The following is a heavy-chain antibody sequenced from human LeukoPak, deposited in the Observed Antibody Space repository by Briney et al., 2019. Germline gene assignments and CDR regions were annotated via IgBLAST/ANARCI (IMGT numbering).Heavy chain of an antibody. CDR1: GYTFTGYY. D-gene: IGHD4-17*01. J-gene: IGHJ5*02. CDR2: INPNSGGT. V-gene: IGHV1-2*04. Sequence: GASVKVSCKASGYTFTGYYMHWVRQAPGQGLEWMGWINPNSGGTNYAQKFQGWVTMTRDTSISTAYMELSRLRSDDTAVYYCARSDDYGDYAINWFDPWGQGTLVTVSS. CDR3: ARSDDYGDYAINWFDP.